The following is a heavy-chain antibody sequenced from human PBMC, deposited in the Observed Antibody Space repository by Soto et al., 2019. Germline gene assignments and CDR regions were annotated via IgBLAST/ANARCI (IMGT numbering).Heavy chain of an antibody. Sequence: QVQLVEAGGGVVQPGRSLRLSCAASGFTFSSYGMHWVRQAPGKGLEWVAVIWYDGSNKYYADSVKGRFTISRDNSKNTLYLHMNSLRAEYTAVYYCARVRIAAAGDYYYYYGMDVWGQGTTVTVSS. CDR2: IWYDGSNK. V-gene: IGHV3-33*01. CDR1: GFTFSSYG. J-gene: IGHJ6*02. D-gene: IGHD6-13*01. CDR3: ARVRIAAAGDYYYYYGMDV.